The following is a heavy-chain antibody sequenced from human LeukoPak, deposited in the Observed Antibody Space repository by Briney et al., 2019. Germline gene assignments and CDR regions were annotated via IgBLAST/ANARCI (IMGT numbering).Heavy chain of an antibody. D-gene: IGHD3-9*01. CDR1: RGTFISYS. J-gene: IGHJ6*04. V-gene: IGHV1-69*06. CDR2: IIPIFCTS. Sequence: SVKVSCKASRGTFISYSISWVRQAPGQGREWMGFIIPIFCTSNYAQKFQGRVTITADKSTSTVYMELSSLRSEDTAVYYCARDDLLRYFDWSRYYYYYYGMDVWGKGTTVTVSS. CDR3: ARDDLLRYFDWSRYYYYYYGMDV.